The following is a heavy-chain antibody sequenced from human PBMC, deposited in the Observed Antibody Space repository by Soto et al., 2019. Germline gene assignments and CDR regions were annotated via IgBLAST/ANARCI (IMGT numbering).Heavy chain of an antibody. CDR1: GYTFTRSG. V-gene: IGHV1-18*01. J-gene: IGHJ6*02. D-gene: IGHD3-16*01. Sequence: QVQLVQSGAEVKKPGASVKVSCKASGYTFTRSGISWVRQAPGQGLEWMGWINGYNGNTKDAQKFQGRITMTTDTPTSTAYMELRSLRSDDTAVYYCARMGDVPYYYYGMDVWGQGTTVIVSS. CDR3: ARMGDVPYYYYGMDV. CDR2: INGYNGNT.